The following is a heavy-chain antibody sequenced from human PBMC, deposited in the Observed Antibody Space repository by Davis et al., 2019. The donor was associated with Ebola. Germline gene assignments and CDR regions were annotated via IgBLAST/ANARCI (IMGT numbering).Heavy chain of an antibody. D-gene: IGHD1-14*01. CDR3: IGTHVVDFDY. CDR1: GFTFSGSA. CDR2: IRSKANSYST. V-gene: IGHV3-73*01. J-gene: IGHJ4*02. Sequence: PGGSLRLSCAASGFTFSGSAMHWVRQASGKGLEWVGRIRSKANSYSTAYAASVKGRFTISRDDSKNTAYLQMNSLKTEDTAVYYCIGTHVVDFDYWGQGTLVTVSS.